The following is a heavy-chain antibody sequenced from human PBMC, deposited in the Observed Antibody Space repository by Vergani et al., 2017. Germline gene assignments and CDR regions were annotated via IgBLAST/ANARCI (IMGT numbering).Heavy chain of an antibody. Sequence: EVQLLESGGGLVQPGGSLRLSCAASGFTFSSYAMSWVSQAPGKGLEWVSAISGSGGSTYNADSVKGRFTISRDNSKNTLYLQMNSLRAEDTAVYYCAKKDGDYWYFDLWGRGTLVTVSS. CDR3: AKKDGDYWYFDL. CDR2: ISGSGGST. CDR1: GFTFSSYA. V-gene: IGHV3-23*01. J-gene: IGHJ2*01. D-gene: IGHD4-17*01.